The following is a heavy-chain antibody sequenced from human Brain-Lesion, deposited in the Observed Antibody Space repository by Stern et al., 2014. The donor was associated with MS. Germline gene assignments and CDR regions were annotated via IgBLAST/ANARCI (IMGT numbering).Heavy chain of an antibody. V-gene: IGHV4-39*01. Sequence: QLQLQESGPGLVKPSETLSLTCTVSGGSISSSTYYWAWIRQPPGKGLVWIGNIYYSGFTYYNPSPKSRVTISVDMSKNQFALKLSSVTAADTAIYYCARHDSVPRPSQLYSARDRGPGYFDYWGQGTLVTVSS. J-gene: IGHJ4*02. CDR2: IYYSGFT. D-gene: IGHD1-26*01. CDR1: GGSISSSTYY. CDR3: ARHDSVPRPSQLYSARDRGPGYFDY.